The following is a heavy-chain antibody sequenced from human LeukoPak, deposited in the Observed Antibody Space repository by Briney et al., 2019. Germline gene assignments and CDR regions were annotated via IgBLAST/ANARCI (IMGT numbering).Heavy chain of an antibody. CDR3: ARDYDYGDYPGY. CDR2: INWNGGRT. D-gene: IGHD4-17*01. J-gene: IGHJ4*02. CDR1: GFMFDDYG. V-gene: IGHV3-20*04. Sequence: GGSLRLPCAASGFMFDDYGMSWVRQAPGKGLEWVSGINWNGGRTGYADSVKGRFTISRDNAKNSLYLQMNSLRAEDTALYYCARDYDYGDYPGYWGQGTLVTVSS.